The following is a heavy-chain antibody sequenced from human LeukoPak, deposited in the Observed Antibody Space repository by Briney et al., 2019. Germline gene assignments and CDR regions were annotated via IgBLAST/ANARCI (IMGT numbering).Heavy chain of an antibody. Sequence: SETLSLTCAVCGGSFSGYYWSWIRQPPGKGLEWIGEINHGGSTNYNPSLKSRVTTSVDTSKNQFSLKLNSVTAADTAVYYCARGADSNTHYFDYWGQGTLVTVSS. D-gene: IGHD4-11*01. V-gene: IGHV4-34*01. CDR1: GGSFSGYY. CDR3: ARGADSNTHYFDY. CDR2: INHGGST. J-gene: IGHJ4*02.